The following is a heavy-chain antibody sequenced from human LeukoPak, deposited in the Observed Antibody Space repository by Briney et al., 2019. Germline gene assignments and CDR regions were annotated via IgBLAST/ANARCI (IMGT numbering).Heavy chain of an antibody. CDR2: ISSDGSSK. J-gene: IGHJ4*02. CDR1: GFTFSSHV. CDR3: AREGTTIVVALDY. Sequence: GGSLRLSCAASGFTFSSHVMHWVRQAPGKGLEWVAVISSDGSSKYYADSVKGRFTISRDNSKNTLYLQTKSLRAEDTAVYYCAREGTTIVVALDYWGQGTLVTVSS. D-gene: IGHD3-22*01. V-gene: IGHV3-30-3*01.